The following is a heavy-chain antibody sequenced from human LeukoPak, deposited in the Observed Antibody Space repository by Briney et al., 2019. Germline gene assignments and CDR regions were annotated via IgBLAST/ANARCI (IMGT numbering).Heavy chain of an antibody. D-gene: IGHD5-12*01. V-gene: IGHV2-5*01. CDR3: ARSYSDYDYFNNWFDP. CDR2: IYWNDDK. CDR1: VFSLSTSGVG. Sequence: SGPTLVKPTQTLTLTCTFSVFSLSTSGVGVGWIRQPPGKALEWLALIYWNDDKRYSPSLKSRLTISKDTSKNQVVLTMTNMDPVDTATYYCARSYSDYDYFNNWFDPWGQGTLVTVSS. J-gene: IGHJ5*02.